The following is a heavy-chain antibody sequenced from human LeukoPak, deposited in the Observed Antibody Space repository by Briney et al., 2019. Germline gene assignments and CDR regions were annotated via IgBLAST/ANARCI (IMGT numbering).Heavy chain of an antibody. CDR2: IYTSGST. V-gene: IGHV4-61*02. CDR3: ARERKLGSTYYFDY. CDR1: GGSISSGSYY. Sequence: SGTLSLTCTVSGGSISSGSYYWSWIRQPAGKGLEWIGRIYTSGSTNYNPSLKSRVTISVDTSKNQFSLKLSSVTAADTAVYYCARERKLGSTYYFDYWGQGTLVTVSS. J-gene: IGHJ4*02. D-gene: IGHD7-27*01.